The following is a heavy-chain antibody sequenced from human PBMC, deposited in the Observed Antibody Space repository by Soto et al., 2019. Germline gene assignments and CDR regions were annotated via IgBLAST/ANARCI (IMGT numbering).Heavy chain of an antibody. CDR3: ARAMGYYASGSYFDP. Sequence: PSETLSLTCSVSGRSVNTTTYYWSWVRQPPGKGLEWIGDIYYSGSTDYSPSLKSRVTISLDTSKNQFSLKLTSVTAADTAVYYCARAMGYYASGSYFDPWGQGILVTVSS. CDR1: GRSVNTTTYY. D-gene: IGHD3-10*01. CDR2: IYYSGST. V-gene: IGHV4-61*01. J-gene: IGHJ5*02.